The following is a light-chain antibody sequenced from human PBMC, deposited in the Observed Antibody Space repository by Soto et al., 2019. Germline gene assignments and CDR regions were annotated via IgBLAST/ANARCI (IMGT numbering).Light chain of an antibody. CDR1: SGNIASNY. CDR2: EDH. Sequence: NFMLTQPQSVSESPGKTVTISCTRSSGNIASNYVQWYQQRPGSAPTTVIYEDHQRPSGVPDRFSGSIDSSSNSASLSVSGLQTEDEADYSCQYYYNSDHVVVGGGTKLTVL. V-gene: IGLV6-57*04. J-gene: IGLJ2*01. CDR3: QYYYNSDHVV.